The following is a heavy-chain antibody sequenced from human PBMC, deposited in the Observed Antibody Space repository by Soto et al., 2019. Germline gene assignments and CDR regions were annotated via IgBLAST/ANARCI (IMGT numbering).Heavy chain of an antibody. CDR1: GYSVSSNSAA. Sequence: SQTLSLTCAVSGYSVSSNSAAWNSIRQSPSRGLEWLGRTYYRSKWYNDYAVSVKSRITINPDTSKNQFSLQLNSVTPEDTAVYYCAREYSSGSHGVDYWGQGTLVTVSS. CDR3: AREYSSGSHGVDY. J-gene: IGHJ4*02. D-gene: IGHD6-19*01. CDR2: TYYRSKWYN. V-gene: IGHV6-1*01.